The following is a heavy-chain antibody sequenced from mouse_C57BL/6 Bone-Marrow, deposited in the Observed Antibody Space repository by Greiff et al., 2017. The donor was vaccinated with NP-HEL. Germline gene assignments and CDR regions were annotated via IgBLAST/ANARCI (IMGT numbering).Heavy chain of an antibody. CDR1: GFTFSDYY. D-gene: IGHD1-1*01. CDR2: INYDGSST. CDR3: ARGSYGSSLYWYFDV. J-gene: IGHJ1*03. V-gene: IGHV5-16*01. Sequence: EVQRVESEGGLVQPGSSMKLSCTASGFTFSDYYMAWVRQVPEKGLEWVANINYDGSSTYYLDSLKSRFIISRDNAKNILYRQRSSLKSEDTATDYCARGSYGSSLYWYFDVWGTGTTVTVSS.